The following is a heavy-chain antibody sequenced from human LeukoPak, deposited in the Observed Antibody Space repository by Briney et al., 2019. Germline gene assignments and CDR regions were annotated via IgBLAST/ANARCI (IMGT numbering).Heavy chain of an antibody. D-gene: IGHD6-13*01. Sequence: SETLSLTCAVYGGSFSGYYWSWIRQPPGKGLEWIGEINHSGSTNYNPSLKSRVTISVDTSKNQFSLKLSSVTAADTAVYYCRSGWYRHYYYYMDVWGKGTTVTVPS. CDR2: INHSGST. J-gene: IGHJ6*03. V-gene: IGHV4-34*01. CDR1: GGSFSGYY. CDR3: RSGWYRHYYYYMDV.